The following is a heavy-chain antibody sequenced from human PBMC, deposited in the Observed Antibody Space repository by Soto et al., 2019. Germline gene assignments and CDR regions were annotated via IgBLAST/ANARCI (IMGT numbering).Heavy chain of an antibody. V-gene: IGHV4-59*01. CDR2: IFYSGST. CDR1: GGSISSYY. D-gene: IGHD6-6*01. CDR3: ARGGHYSRSFNWFDP. Sequence: SETLSLTCTVSGGSISSYYWSWIRQPPGKGLEWIGYIFYSGSTNYNPSLKSRVTISVDTSKNQFSLKLSSMTAADTAVYYCARGGHYSRSFNWFDPWGQGTLVTVSS. J-gene: IGHJ5*02.